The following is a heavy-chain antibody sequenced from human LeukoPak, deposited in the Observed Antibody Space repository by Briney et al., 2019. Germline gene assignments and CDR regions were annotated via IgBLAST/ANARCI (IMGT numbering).Heavy chain of an antibody. Sequence: SGGSLRLSCAASGFTFSSYWMSWVRQAPGKGLEWVANIKQDGSEKCYVDSVKGRFTISRDNAKNSLYLQMNSLRAEDTAVYYCARDSGVVPAAMLFDYWGQGTLVTVSS. CDR1: GFTFSSYW. J-gene: IGHJ4*02. V-gene: IGHV3-7*03. D-gene: IGHD2-2*01. CDR3: ARDSGVVPAAMLFDY. CDR2: IKQDGSEK.